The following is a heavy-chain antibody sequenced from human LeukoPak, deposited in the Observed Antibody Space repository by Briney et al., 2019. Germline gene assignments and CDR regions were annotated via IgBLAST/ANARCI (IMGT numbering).Heavy chain of an antibody. V-gene: IGHV4-59*08. Sequence: PSEPLSLTFTVSGGSISSYYWSWIRPPPGKGLEWIGYIHYSGNTNYNPSLKSRVTISVDTSKNQFSLELSSVTAADTAVYYCARHSRTYYDFDYWGQGTLVTVSS. D-gene: IGHD1-26*01. CDR1: GGSISSYY. CDR3: ARHSRTYYDFDY. J-gene: IGHJ4*02. CDR2: IHYSGNT.